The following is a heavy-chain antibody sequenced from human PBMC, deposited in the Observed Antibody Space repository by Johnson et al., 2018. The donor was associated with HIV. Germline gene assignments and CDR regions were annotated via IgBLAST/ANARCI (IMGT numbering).Heavy chain of an antibody. CDR3: ARAAVAAPSAFDI. CDR2: IGTAGDT. CDR1: GFTFSSYD. Sequence: VQVVESGGGLVQPGGSLRLSCAASGFTFSSYDMHWVRQATGKGLEWVSAIGTAGDTYYPGSVKGRFTISRENAKNSLYLQMNSLSAGDTAVYYCARAAVAAPSAFDIWGQGTMVTVSS. D-gene: IGHD6-19*01. J-gene: IGHJ3*02. V-gene: IGHV3-13*01.